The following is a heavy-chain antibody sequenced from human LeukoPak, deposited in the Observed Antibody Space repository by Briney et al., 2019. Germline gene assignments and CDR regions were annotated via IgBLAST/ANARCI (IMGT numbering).Heavy chain of an antibody. CDR1: GYTFTSYG. V-gene: IGHV1-18*01. Sequence: ASVKVSCKASGYTFTSYGISWVRQAPGQGLEWMGGISAHNGNTNYAQKLQGRVTMTTDTSTSTAYMELRSLRSDDTAVYYCARERSAVTTGYYYYYYMDVWGKGTTVTISS. J-gene: IGHJ6*03. D-gene: IGHD4-17*01. CDR2: ISAHNGNT. CDR3: ARERSAVTTGYYYYYYMDV.